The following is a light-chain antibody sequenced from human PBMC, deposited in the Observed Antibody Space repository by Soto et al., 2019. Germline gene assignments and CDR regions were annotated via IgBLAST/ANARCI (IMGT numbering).Light chain of an antibody. CDR2: EVT. CDR3: SSYSTTSSPHVL. CDR1: RSDVGRYNY. Sequence: QSALTQPASVSGSPGQSITISCTGTRSDVGRYNYVSWYQQHPGKAPKLLIYEVTYRPSGVSTRFSASKSGSTASLTISGIQAEDDADYYCSSYSTTSSPHVLVGGGTELTVL. J-gene: IGLJ2*01. V-gene: IGLV2-14*01.